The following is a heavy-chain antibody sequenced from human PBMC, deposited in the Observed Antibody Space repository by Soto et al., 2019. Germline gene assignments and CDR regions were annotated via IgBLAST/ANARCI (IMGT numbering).Heavy chain of an antibody. CDR2: ITDIGDST. D-gene: IGHD2-15*01. CDR1: GFPFSSHA. V-gene: IGHV3-23*01. J-gene: IGHJ6*03. CDR3: AKDGHAKMWYYYMDV. Sequence: GGSLRLSCAASGFPFSSHAMTWLRQAPGKGLEWVSTITDIGDSTFYADSVKGRFSISRDNSKNTLYLQMNSLRAEDTAVYFCAKDGHAKMWYYYMDVWGKGTAVTSP.